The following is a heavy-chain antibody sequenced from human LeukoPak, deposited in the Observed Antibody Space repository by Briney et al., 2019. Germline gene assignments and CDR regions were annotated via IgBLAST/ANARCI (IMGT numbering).Heavy chain of an antibody. CDR3: ATGPRSSGWYLHNYYYYYGMDV. D-gene: IGHD6-19*01. J-gene: IGHJ6*02. Sequence: GXEXXGYXYYSGSTNYNPSLKSRVTISVDTSKNQFSLKLSSVTAADTAVYYCATGPRSSGWYLHNYYYYYGMDVWGQGTTVTVSS. CDR2: XYYSGST. V-gene: IGHV4-59*01.